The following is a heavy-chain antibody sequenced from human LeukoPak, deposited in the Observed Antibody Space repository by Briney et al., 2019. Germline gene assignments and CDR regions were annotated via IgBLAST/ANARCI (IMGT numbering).Heavy chain of an antibody. CDR3: AKDNRGGWSGYFDY. D-gene: IGHD6-19*01. Sequence: GGSLRLSCAASGFIFSSYGMYWVRQAPGKGLEWVAVIWHDGSAEFYADSVKGRFSISRDDSKNTLYLQMNSLRAEDTALYYCAKDNRGGWSGYFDYRGKGTLVTVSS. J-gene: IGHJ4*02. CDR2: IWHDGSAE. V-gene: IGHV3-33*06. CDR1: GFIFSSYG.